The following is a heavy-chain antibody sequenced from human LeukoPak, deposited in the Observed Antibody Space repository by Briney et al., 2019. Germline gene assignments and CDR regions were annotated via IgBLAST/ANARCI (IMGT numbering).Heavy chain of an antibody. V-gene: IGHV4-59*01. Sequence: SETLSLTCTVSGGSISSYYWSWIRQPPGKGPEWIGYIYYSGSTNYNPSLKSRVTISVDTSKNQFSLKLSSVTAADTAVYYCARDGEGELLWGQGTLVTVSS. CDR1: GGSISSYY. CDR2: IYYSGST. J-gene: IGHJ4*02. D-gene: IGHD1-26*01. CDR3: ARDGEGELL.